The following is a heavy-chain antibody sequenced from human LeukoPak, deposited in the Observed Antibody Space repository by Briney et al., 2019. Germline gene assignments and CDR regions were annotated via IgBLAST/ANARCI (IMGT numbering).Heavy chain of an antibody. CDR3: AKGIYSSGWSYFDY. CDR2: LSGSGITT. Sequence: GGSLRLSCAASGFTFSSYAMSWVRHAPGKGLEWVSTLSGSGITTYYADSVKGWFTISRDNSKNTLYLQMNSLRAEDTAVYYCAKGIYSSGWSYFDYWGHGTLVTVS. D-gene: IGHD6-19*01. CDR1: GFTFSSYA. J-gene: IGHJ4*01. V-gene: IGHV3-23*01.